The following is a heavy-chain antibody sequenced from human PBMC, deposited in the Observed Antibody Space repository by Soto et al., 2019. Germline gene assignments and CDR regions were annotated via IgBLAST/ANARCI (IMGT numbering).Heavy chain of an antibody. D-gene: IGHD3-22*01. Sequence: EVQLVESGGGLVQPGGSLRLSCAASGFTVSSSYMSWVRQSPGKGQEWVSVIYAGVSTFYADSVKGRFTISRDNSKNTLYRQMNSLRADDTAVFYCARGDYDSSGDYFIRYFQHWGQGTLVTVSS. CDR2: IYAGVST. J-gene: IGHJ1*01. V-gene: IGHV3-66*01. CDR3: ARGDYDSSGDYFIRYFQH. CDR1: GFTVSSSY.